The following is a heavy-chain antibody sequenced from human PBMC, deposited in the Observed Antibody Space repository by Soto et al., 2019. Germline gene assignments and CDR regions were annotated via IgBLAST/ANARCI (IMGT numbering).Heavy chain of an antibody. D-gene: IGHD4-4*01. CDR1: GFTFSSYD. Sequence: GGSLRLSCAASGFTFSSYDMHWVRQATGKGLEWVSAIGTAGDTYYPGSVKGRFTISRENAKNSLYLQMNSLRAGDTAVYYCARASSESNPVDYWGQGTLVTVSS. CDR3: ARASSESNPVDY. CDR2: IGTAGDT. J-gene: IGHJ4*02. V-gene: IGHV3-13*01.